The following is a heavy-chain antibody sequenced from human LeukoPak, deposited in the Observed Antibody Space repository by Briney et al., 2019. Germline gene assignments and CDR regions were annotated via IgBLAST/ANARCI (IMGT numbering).Heavy chain of an antibody. D-gene: IGHD2-2*01. CDR1: GGTFSSYA. V-gene: IGHV1-69*01. Sequence: GSSVKVSCKASGGTFSSYAISWVRQAPGQGLEWMGGIIPIFGTANYAQKFQGRVTITADESTSTAYMELSSLRSEDTAVYYCARDRGYCSSTSCPYYYYYYMDVWGKGTTVTVSS. J-gene: IGHJ6*03. CDR2: IIPIFGTA. CDR3: ARDRGYCSSTSCPYYYYYYMDV.